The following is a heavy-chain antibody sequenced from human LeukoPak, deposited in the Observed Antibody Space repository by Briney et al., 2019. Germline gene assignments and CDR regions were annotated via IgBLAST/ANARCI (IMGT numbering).Heavy chain of an antibody. D-gene: IGHD6-19*01. V-gene: IGHV3-23*01. J-gene: IGHJ5*02. CDR1: GFTFSSYA. CDR2: ISGSGDNT. CDR3: AKGVSGAGWHRSFDR. Sequence: GGSLRLSCAASGFTFSSYAMSWVRQAPGKGLEWVSGISGSGDNTKYADSVKGRFTISRDNPKNMLYLQMNSLRAEDMAIYYCAKGVSGAGWHRSFDRWGQGTLVTVSS.